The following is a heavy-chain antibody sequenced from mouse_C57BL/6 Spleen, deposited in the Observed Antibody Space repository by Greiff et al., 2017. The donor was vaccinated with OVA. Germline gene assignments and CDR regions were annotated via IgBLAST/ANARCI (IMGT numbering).Heavy chain of an antibody. CDR3: ARMGYGSSGAY. V-gene: IGHV1-81*01. D-gene: IGHD1-1*01. CDR2: IYPRSGNT. Sequence: VQLQQSGAELARPGASVKLSCKASGYTFTSYGISWVKQRTGQGLEWIGEIYPRSGNTYYNEKFKGKATLTADKSSSTAYMELHSLTSEDSAVYFCARMGYGSSGAYWGQGTLVTVSA. J-gene: IGHJ3*01. CDR1: GYTFTSYG.